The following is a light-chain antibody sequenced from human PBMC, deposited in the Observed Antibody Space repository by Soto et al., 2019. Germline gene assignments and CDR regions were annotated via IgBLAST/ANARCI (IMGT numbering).Light chain of an antibody. CDR2: DAS. CDR3: QHYDRPPYT. V-gene: IGKV3D-20*01. J-gene: IGKJ2*01. CDR1: QPVSSNY. Sequence: PGERATLSCGASQPVSSNYLAWYQQKPGLAPRLLIYDASNRATGIPDRFSGGGSGTDFTLTISRLEPEDFGMYYCQHYDRPPYTFGQGTKLEIK.